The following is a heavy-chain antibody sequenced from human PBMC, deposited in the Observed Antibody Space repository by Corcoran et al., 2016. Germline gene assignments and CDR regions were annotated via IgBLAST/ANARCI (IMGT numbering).Heavy chain of an antibody. Sequence: QVQLVQSGAEVKKPGASVKVSCKASGYTFINHDINWVRQATGQGLEWMGWMNSNSGNTGYAQMFQGRVTMTRDTSIDTAYLELSSLSYDDTAGYFFVGCSGQGGRDGFDPWGQGTAVIVSS. V-gene: IGHV1-8*01. CDR1: GYTFINHD. J-gene: IGHJ5*02. CDR3: VGCSGQGGRDGFDP. D-gene: IGHD6-19*01. CDR2: MNSNSGNT.